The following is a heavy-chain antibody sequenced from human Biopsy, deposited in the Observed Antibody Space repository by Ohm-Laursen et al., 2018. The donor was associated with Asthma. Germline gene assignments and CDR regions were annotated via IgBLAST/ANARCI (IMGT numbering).Heavy chain of an antibody. CDR3: VRDGTDDAFDI. Sequence: SLRLSCAASGFTFGAFWISWGRQTPGKGLEWVGVISKDASTQDYADSVKGRFTMARDNSKNTLDLQMNSLREEDTAVYYCVRDGTDDAFDIWGQGTVASVSS. CDR2: ISKDASTQ. D-gene: IGHD1-1*01. J-gene: IGHJ3*02. V-gene: IGHV3-30*03. CDR1: GFTFGAFW.